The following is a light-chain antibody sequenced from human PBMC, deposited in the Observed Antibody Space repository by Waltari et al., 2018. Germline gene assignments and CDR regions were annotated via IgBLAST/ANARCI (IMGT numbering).Light chain of an antibody. CDR2: SNN. CDR1: SSNIGSNT. J-gene: IGLJ2*01. V-gene: IGLV1-44*01. CDR3: AAWDDSLNGYVV. Sequence: QSVLTQPPSASGTPGQRVTISCSGSSSNIGSNTVNWYQPLPGTAPKLPICSNNQRPSGVPDRFSGSKSGTSASLAISGLQSEDEAEYYWAAWDDSLNGYVVFGGGTKLTVL.